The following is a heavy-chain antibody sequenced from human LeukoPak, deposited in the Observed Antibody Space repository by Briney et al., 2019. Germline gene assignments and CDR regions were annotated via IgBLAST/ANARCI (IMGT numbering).Heavy chain of an antibody. CDR1: GFTFSDYA. CDR3: AKDREKAVGATIFEH. D-gene: IGHD1-26*01. V-gene: IGHV3-23*01. J-gene: IGHJ4*02. CDR2: ISFSGRNT. Sequence: GGSLRLSCAVSGFTFSDYAMSWVRQAPGKGLEWVLGISFSGRNTNYADYVKGRFIISRDNSNNTLYLQMNSLRAEDTAVYYCAKDREKAVGATIFEHWGEGTLVTVSS.